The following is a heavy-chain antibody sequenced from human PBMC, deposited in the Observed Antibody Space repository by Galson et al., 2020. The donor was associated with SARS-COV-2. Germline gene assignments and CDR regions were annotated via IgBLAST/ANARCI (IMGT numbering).Heavy chain of an antibody. CDR3: ARVKGPAGGMFGELYYDAFDI. CDR2: INPNSGGT. J-gene: IGHJ3*02. CDR1: GYTFTGYY. Sequence: ASVKVSCKASGYTFTGYYMHWVRQAPGQGLEWMGWINPNSGGTNYAQKFQGRVTMTRDTSISTAYMELSRLRSDDTAVYYCARVKGPAGGMFGELYYDAFDIWGKGTMVTVSS. D-gene: IGHD3-10*02. V-gene: IGHV1-2*02.